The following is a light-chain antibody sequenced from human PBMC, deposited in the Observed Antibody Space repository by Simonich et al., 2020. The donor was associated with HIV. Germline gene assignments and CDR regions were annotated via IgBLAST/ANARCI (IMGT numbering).Light chain of an antibody. Sequence: EIVMTQTPLSLSVTPGQPASISCNSSQSLLHNDGTTYLYWYLQKPGHSPQLLISEVSNLFSGVPDRFSGSGAGTDFTLKISRVEAEDVGVYYCMQSIQLPLTFGGGTKVEIK. J-gene: IGKJ4*01. V-gene: IGKV2D-29*02. CDR1: QSLLHNDGTTY. CDR3: MQSIQLPLT. CDR2: EVS.